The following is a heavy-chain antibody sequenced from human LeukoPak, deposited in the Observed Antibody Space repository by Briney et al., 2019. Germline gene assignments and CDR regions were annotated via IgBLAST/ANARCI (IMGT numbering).Heavy chain of an antibody. CDR3: EKDRPCETCMPMDA. D-gene: IGHD2-2*01. CDR1: GFRFTDYS. V-gene: IGHV3-23*01. J-gene: IGHJ6*02. Sequence: GGSLRLSCAASGFRFTDYSMSWVRQAPGKGLEWVAGLGRSGEYKYYADSVKGRFTISRDNSKDTVSPQMNSLRAEDSAIYFCEKDRPCETCMPMDAWGQGTTVTVSS. CDR2: LGRSGEYK.